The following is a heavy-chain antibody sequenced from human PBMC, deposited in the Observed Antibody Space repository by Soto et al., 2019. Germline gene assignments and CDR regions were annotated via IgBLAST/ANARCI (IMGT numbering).Heavy chain of an antibody. D-gene: IGHD3-3*01. CDR2: TRNKANRYTT. CDR3: GRVGDYNFWSGPDY. CDR1: GFSFSDHY. Sequence: VQLVESGGGLVQPGGSLRLSCAASGFSFSDHYMDWVRQAPGKGLEWVARTRNKANRYTTEYAASVKGRFTISRDDSKNSLYLQMSSLQTEDTAVYYCGRVGDYNFWSGPDYWGQGTLVTVSS. V-gene: IGHV3-72*01. J-gene: IGHJ4*02.